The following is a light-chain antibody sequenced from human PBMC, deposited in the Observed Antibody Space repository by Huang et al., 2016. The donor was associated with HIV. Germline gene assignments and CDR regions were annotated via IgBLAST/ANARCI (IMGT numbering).Light chain of an antibody. V-gene: IGKV1-NL1*01. CDR2: AAS. J-gene: IGKJ4*01. CDR1: QGISNS. Sequence: DIQMTQSPSSLSASVGGRVTITCRASQGISNSLAWYQQKPGQAPRLLLYAASILESWVPSRSIVTGSGTDYTLTINSLRPEDFATYFCQQYYGAPSFGGGTKVEV. CDR3: QQYYGAPS.